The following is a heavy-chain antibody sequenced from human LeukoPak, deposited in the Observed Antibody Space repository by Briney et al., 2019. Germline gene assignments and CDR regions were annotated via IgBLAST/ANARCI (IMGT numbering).Heavy chain of an antibody. J-gene: IGHJ5*02. V-gene: IGHV1-69*13. CDR3: ARGHQLQEGWFDP. CDR2: IIPIFGTA. D-gene: IGHD2-2*01. Sequence: SVKVSCKASGGTFSSYAISWVRQAPGQGLEWMGGIIPIFGTANYAQKFQGRVTITADESTSTAYMELSSLRSEDTAVYYRARGHQLQEGWFDPWGQGTLVTVSS. CDR1: GGTFSSYA.